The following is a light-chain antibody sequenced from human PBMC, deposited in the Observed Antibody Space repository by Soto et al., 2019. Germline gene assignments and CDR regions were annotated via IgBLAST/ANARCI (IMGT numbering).Light chain of an antibody. CDR1: TGAVTSGHY. V-gene: IGLV7-43*01. CDR2: STS. Sequence: QAVVTQEPSLTVSPGRTVTLTCASSTGAVTSGHYPNWDQQKPGQVPKPLIYSTSDKPSWTPARFSGSLLGGKAALTLSSVQPEDEAEYYCLLYYGGALGVFGGGTKLTVL. J-gene: IGLJ2*01. CDR3: LLYYGGALGV.